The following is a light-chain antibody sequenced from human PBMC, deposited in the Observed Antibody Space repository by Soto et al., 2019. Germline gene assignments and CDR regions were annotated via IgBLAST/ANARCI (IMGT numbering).Light chain of an antibody. V-gene: IGKV3-15*01. CDR2: GVS. CDR3: QQYSNWPLT. CDR1: LSVSSN. Sequence: EIVMTQSPATLSVSLGERATLSCRASLSVSSNLAWYQQKPGQAPRLLIYGVSTRATGIPARFSGSGSATEFTLTISSLQSEDSAVYYRQQYSNWPLTFGGGTNVDIK. J-gene: IGKJ4*01.